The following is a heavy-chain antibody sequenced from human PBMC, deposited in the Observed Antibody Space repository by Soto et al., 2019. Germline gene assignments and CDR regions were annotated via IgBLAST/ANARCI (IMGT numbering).Heavy chain of an antibody. CDR3: ARDGDGPGRRYDY. D-gene: IGHD3-10*01. CDR1: GYTFTSYA. CDR2: IGPYTGVT. V-gene: IGHV1-18*01. Sequence: ASVKVSCKASGYTFTSYAMHWVRQAPGQRLDWMGWIGPYTGVTNYAQKFQGRVTMTTDTSTSTAYMELRSLTSDDTAVYYCARDGDGPGRRYDYWGQGTLVTVSS. J-gene: IGHJ4*02.